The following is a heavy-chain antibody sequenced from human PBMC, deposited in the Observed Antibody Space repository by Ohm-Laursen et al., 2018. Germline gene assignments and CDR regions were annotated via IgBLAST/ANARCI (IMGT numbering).Heavy chain of an antibody. CDR1: GFTFSSYA. D-gene: IGHD1-14*01. Sequence: SLRLSCAASGFTFSSYAMSWVRQAPGKGLEWVSAISGSGVSTHYADSVKGRFTISRDNSKSTLYLQMNSLRTEDTAVYYCAKAGGADRDFDYWGQGTLVTVSS. CDR3: AKAGGADRDFDY. V-gene: IGHV3-23*01. J-gene: IGHJ4*02. CDR2: ISGSGVST.